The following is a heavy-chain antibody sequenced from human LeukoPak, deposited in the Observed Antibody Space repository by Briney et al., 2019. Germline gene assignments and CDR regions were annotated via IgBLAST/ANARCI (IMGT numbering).Heavy chain of an antibody. Sequence: GGSLRLSCAASGFTFSSYAMSWVRQAPWKRLEWVSAISGSGGSTYYADSVKGRFTISRDNSKNTLYLQMNSLRAEDTAVYYCAKDTIKWGSYRYFDYWGQGTLVTVSS. D-gene: IGHD3-16*02. CDR1: GFTFSSYA. CDR2: ISGSGGST. V-gene: IGHV3-23*01. J-gene: IGHJ4*02. CDR3: AKDTIKWGSYRYFDY.